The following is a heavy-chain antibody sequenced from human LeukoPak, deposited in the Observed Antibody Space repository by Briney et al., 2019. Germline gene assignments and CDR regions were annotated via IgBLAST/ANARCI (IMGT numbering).Heavy chain of an antibody. CDR3: GGSGSYYGRYFQH. V-gene: IGHV4-34*01. CDR2: INHSGST. Sequence: SSETLSLTCAVYGGSFSGYYWSWTRQPPGKGLEWIGEINHSGSTNYNPSLKSRVTISVDTSKNQFSLKLSSVTAADTAVYYCGGSGSYYGRYFQHWGQGTLVTVSS. J-gene: IGHJ1*01. D-gene: IGHD1-26*01. CDR1: GGSFSGYY.